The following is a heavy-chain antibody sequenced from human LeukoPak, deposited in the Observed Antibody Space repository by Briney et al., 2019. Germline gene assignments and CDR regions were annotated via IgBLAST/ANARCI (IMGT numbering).Heavy chain of an antibody. J-gene: IGHJ6*03. CDR3: ARDSEYSSSSWYYYYMDV. Sequence: ASVKVSCKASGGTFSSYAISWVRQAPGQGLEWMGGIIPIFGTANYAQKFQGRVTITADKSTSTAYMELSSLRSEDTAVYYCARDSEYSSSSWYYYYMDVWGKGTTVTVSS. V-gene: IGHV1-69*06. D-gene: IGHD6-6*01. CDR2: IIPIFGTA. CDR1: GGTFSSYA.